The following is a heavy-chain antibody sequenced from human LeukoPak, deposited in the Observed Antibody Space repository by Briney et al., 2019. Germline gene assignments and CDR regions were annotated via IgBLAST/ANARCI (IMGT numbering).Heavy chain of an antibody. CDR1: GFTFSSYA. J-gene: IGHJ4*02. CDR3: AKDSGAIVSYADY. V-gene: IGHV3-23*01. D-gene: IGHD5/OR15-5a*01. Sequence: PGGSLRLSCAASGFTFSSYAMSWVRQAPGKGLGWVSAISGSGGSTYYADSVKGRFTISRDNSKNTLYLQMNSLRAEDTAVYYCAKDSGAIVSYADYWGQGTLVTVSS. CDR2: ISGSGGST.